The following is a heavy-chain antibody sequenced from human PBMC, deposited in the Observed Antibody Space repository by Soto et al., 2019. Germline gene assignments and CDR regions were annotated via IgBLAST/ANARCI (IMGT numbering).Heavy chain of an antibody. V-gene: IGHV3-21*01. CDR2: ISSSSSYI. D-gene: IGHD3-10*01. Sequence: GGSLRLSCAASGFTFSSYSMNWVRQAPGKGLEWVSSISSSSSYIYYADSVKGRFTISRDNAKNSLYLQMNSLRAEDTAVYYCARVRSPNDWYYYNVPDAFDIWGQGTMVTVSS. CDR1: GFTFSSYS. CDR3: ARVRSPNDWYYYNVPDAFDI. J-gene: IGHJ3*02.